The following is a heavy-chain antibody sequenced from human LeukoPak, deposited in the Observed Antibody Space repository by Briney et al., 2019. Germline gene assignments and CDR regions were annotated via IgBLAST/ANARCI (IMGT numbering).Heavy chain of an antibody. CDR3: AKPATISPRDY. D-gene: IGHD4/OR15-4a*01. V-gene: IGHV3-23*01. Sequence: GGSLRLSCVASGFTFSDYIMCWVRQAPGKGLEWVSGISGDGDHTYYADSVKGRFTISRDNSKNTLSLQMSGLRAEDTAIYYCAKPATISPRDYWGQGTLVTVSS. J-gene: IGHJ4*02. CDR2: ISGDGDHT. CDR1: GFTFSDYI.